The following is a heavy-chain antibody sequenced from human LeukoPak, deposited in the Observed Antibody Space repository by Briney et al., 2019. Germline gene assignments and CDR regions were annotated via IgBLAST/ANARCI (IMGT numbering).Heavy chain of an antibody. CDR2: IYYSGNT. V-gene: IGHV4-39*01. J-gene: IGHJ4*02. Sequence: SETLSLTCTVSVGSISRSNSYWGWIRQPPGKGLEWIGSIYYSGNTYYNASLKSQVSISIDTSKNQFSLRLTSVTAADTAVYYCARQTGSGLFILPGGQGTLVTVSS. CDR3: ARQTGSGLFILP. D-gene: IGHD3/OR15-3a*01. CDR1: VGSISRSNSY.